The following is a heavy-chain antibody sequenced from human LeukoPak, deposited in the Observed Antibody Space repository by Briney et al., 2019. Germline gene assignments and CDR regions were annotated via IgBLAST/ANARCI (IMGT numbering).Heavy chain of an antibody. Sequence: SETLSLTCAVSGDSISSGGYSWSWIRQPPGKGLEWIGYIYHSGSTYYNPPLKSRVTISIDRSKNQFSLKLSSVTAADTAVYYCARASDYDSSSYYYFDYWGQGTLVTVSS. CDR2: IYHSGST. CDR1: GDSISSGGYS. V-gene: IGHV4-30-2*01. J-gene: IGHJ4*02. D-gene: IGHD3-22*01. CDR3: ARASDYDSSSYYYFDY.